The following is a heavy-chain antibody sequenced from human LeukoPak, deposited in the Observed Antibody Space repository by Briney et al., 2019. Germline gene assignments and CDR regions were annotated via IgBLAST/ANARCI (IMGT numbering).Heavy chain of an antibody. V-gene: IGHV4-30-2*01. J-gene: IGHJ4*02. Sequence: PSETVSLTCAVSGGSISSGGYSWSWIRQPPGKGLEWIGYIYHSGSTYYNPSLKSRVTISVDRSKNQFSLKLSSVTAADTAVYYCARGDAAAAGHFDYWGQGTLVTVSS. CDR2: IYHSGST. CDR1: GGSISSGGYS. D-gene: IGHD6-13*01. CDR3: ARGDAAAAGHFDY.